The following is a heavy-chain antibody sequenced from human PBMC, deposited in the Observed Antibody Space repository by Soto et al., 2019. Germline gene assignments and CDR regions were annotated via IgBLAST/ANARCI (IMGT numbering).Heavy chain of an antibody. D-gene: IGHD2-15*01. Sequence: QVQLQASCPALGQPSATLSIPCTLSGGFISTLYWRWLRPTPGMGLEWTGSAYIRGATNDNPSHKSRVTISVYTSKHPVSLKLRTVTAAVTAVYYCARGLVVVPAVPAEYYYDTRETGFDPLGQGTLDAVSS. CDR3: ARGLVVVPAVPAEYYYDTRETGFDP. V-gene: IGHV4-59*01. CDR1: GGFISTLY. CDR2: AYIRGAT. J-gene: IGHJ5*02.